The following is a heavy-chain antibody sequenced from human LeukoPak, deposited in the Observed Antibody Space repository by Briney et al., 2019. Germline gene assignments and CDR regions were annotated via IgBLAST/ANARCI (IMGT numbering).Heavy chain of an antibody. V-gene: IGHV3-15*07. J-gene: IGHJ4*02. CDR2: IRSKIDGGAT. D-gene: IGHD2-21*01. Sequence: AGGSLRLSCAASGFNVNNAWMSWVRQAPGKGLEWVGRIRSKIDGGATDYAAPVKGRFTISRDDSKNTLYLQINSLKIEDTAMYYCYTSITDYWGQGILVTVSS. CDR3: YTSITDY. CDR1: GFNVNNAW.